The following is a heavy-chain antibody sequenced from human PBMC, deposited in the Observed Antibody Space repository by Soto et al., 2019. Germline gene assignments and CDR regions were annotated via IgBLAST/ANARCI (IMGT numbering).Heavy chain of an antibody. CDR1: GFTFSSYG. J-gene: IGHJ6*02. CDR2: ISYDGSNK. V-gene: IGHV3-30*18. CDR3: AKDVVVGATPGLGDYYYYYGMDV. Sequence: QPGGSLRLSCAASGFTFSSYGMHWVRQAPGKGLEWVAVISYDGSNKYYADSVKGRLTISRDNSKNTLYLQMNSLRAEDTAVYYCAKDVVVGATPGLGDYYYYYGMDVWGQGTTVTVSS. D-gene: IGHD1-26*01.